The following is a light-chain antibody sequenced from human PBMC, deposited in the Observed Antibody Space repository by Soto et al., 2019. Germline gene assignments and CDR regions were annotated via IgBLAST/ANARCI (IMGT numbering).Light chain of an antibody. CDR1: QSISNY. V-gene: IGKV1-27*01. CDR2: AAS. CDR3: QKYHSAPFT. Sequence: DIQMTQSPFSLSASVGDRVTITCRASQSISNYLAWYQQKPGKVPKVLIYAASTLQSGVPSRFSGSGSGTDFTLTITSLQPEDVATYFCQKYHSAPFTFGPGTKVDI. J-gene: IGKJ3*01.